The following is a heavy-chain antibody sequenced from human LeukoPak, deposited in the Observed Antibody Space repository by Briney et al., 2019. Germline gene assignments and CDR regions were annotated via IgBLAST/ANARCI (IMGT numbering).Heavy chain of an antibody. CDR1: GYTFTSYD. J-gene: IGHJ6*02. CDR3: AREKNLGVLQLSGYYYSGMAV. V-gene: IGHV1-8*01. Sequence: ASVKVSCKASGYTFTSYDINWVRQATGQGLEWMGWMNPNSGNTSYAQKFQGRVTMTRDTSTSTVYMELSSLRSEDTAVYYCAREKNLGVLQLSGYYYSGMAVWGQGTTVTLSS. CDR2: MNPNSGNT. D-gene: IGHD3-3*01.